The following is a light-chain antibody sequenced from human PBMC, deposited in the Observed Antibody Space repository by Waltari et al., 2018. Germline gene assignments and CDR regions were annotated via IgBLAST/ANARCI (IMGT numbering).Light chain of an antibody. CDR2: AAS. Sequence: EFVLTQSPGPLSLSPGERAILSCSASQSVSRCLAWYQQKPGQTPRLLIYAASSWATGVPYRFSGSGSGTDFSLTISRLEPEDSAVYYCQKYGTLPATFGQGTKVEVK. V-gene: IGKV3-20*01. J-gene: IGKJ1*01. CDR1: QSVSRC. CDR3: QKYGTLPAT.